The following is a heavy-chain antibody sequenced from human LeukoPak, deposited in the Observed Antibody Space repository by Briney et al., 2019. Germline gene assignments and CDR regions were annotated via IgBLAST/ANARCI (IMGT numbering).Heavy chain of an antibody. D-gene: IGHD3-3*01. CDR1: GYTFTSYG. J-gene: IGHJ6*02. V-gene: IGHV1-18*01. CDR3: ARVHVLRFLEWLPSPLLGYYGMDV. Sequence: ASVKVSCKASGYTFTSYGISWVRQAPGQGLEWMGWISAYNGNTNYAQKLQGRVTMTTDTSTSTAYMELRSLRSDDTAVYYCARVHVLRFLEWLPSPLLGYYGMDVWGQGTTVTVSS. CDR2: ISAYNGNT.